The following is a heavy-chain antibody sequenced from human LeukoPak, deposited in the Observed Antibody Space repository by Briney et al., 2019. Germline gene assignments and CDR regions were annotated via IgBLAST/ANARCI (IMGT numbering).Heavy chain of an antibody. CDR2: IYYSGST. V-gene: IGHV4-30-4*01. CDR1: GGSISSGDYY. CDR3: ARDFVVAPNWFDP. J-gene: IGHJ5*02. D-gene: IGHD2-15*01. Sequence: PSQTLSLTCTVSGGSISSGDYYWSWIRQPPGKGLEWIGYIYYSGSTYYNPSLKSRVTISVDTSKNQFSLKLSSVTAADTAVYYCARDFVVAPNWFDPWGQGTLDTVSS.